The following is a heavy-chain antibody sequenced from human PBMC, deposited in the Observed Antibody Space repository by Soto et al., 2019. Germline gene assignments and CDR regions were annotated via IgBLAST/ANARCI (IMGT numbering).Heavy chain of an antibody. Sequence: ASVKVSCKASGYTFTSYGISWVRQAPGQGLEWMGWISAYNGNTNYAQKLQGRVTMTTDTSTSTAYMELRSLRSDDTAVYYCARLDIAVVPAAMFLDYWGQGTMVTVYS. V-gene: IGHV1-18*04. D-gene: IGHD2-2*03. CDR3: ARLDIAVVPAAMFLDY. CDR2: ISAYNGNT. J-gene: IGHJ4*02. CDR1: GYTFTSYG.